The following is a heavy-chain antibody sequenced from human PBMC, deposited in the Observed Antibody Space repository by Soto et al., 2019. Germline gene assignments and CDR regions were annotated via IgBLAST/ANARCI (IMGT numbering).Heavy chain of an antibody. CDR1: GYTFTSYA. Sequence: QVQLVQSGAEVKKPGASVKVSCKASGYTFTSYAMHWVRQAPGQRLEWMGWINAGNGNTKYSQKFQGRVTITRDTSASTAYMELSSLGSEDTAVYYCARDPGSGWYPMQYFDYWGQGTLVTVSS. J-gene: IGHJ4*02. CDR3: ARDPGSGWYPMQYFDY. D-gene: IGHD6-19*01. CDR2: INAGNGNT. V-gene: IGHV1-3*01.